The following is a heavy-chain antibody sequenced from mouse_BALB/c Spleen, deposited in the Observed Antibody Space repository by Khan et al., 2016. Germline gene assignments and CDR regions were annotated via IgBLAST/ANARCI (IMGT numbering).Heavy chain of an antibody. CDR3: ARPRSTMMTTSIAY. CDR1: GFSLNNSGMG. D-gene: IGHD2-4*01. CDR2: ISWDDHR. J-gene: IGHJ3*01. Sequence: QVQLKQSGPGILQPSQTLSLTCSFSGFSLNNSGMGVSWIRQPSGKGLEWLVHISWDDHRRYNPFLKSRLTVSKDTSRNQVFLKTTSVDTADTATCYGARPRSTMMTTSIAYWGQGTMVTVSA. V-gene: IGHV8-12*01.